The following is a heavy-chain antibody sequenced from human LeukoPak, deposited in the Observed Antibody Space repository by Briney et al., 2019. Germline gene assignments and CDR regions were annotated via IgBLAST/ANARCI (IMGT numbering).Heavy chain of an antibody. CDR3: AKVPAAYCSSTSCYLDY. CDR2: ISGSGGST. CDR1: GFTFSSYV. J-gene: IGHJ4*02. V-gene: IGHV3-23*01. D-gene: IGHD2-2*01. Sequence: GGSLRLSCAASGFTFSSYVMSWVRQAPGKGLEWVSAISGSGGSTYYADSVKGRFTISRDNSKNTLYLQMNSLRAEDTAVYYCAKVPAAYCSSTSCYLDYWGQGTLVTVSS.